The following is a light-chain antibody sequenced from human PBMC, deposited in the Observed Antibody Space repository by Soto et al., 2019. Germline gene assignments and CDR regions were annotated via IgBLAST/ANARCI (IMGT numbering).Light chain of an antibody. CDR2: SNN. CDR3: AAWDDSLSGYD. J-gene: IGLJ1*01. V-gene: IGLV1-47*02. CDR1: SSNIGSNY. Sequence: QSVLTQPPSASGTPGQRVTTSCSGSSSNIGSNYVYWYQQLPGTAPKLLIYSNNQRPSGVPDRFSGSKSGTSASLAISGLRSEDEADYYCAAWDDSLSGYDFGTGTKVTVL.